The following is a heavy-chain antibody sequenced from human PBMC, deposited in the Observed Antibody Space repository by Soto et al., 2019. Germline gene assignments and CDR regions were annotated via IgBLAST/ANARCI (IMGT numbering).Heavy chain of an antibody. D-gene: IGHD1-1*01. J-gene: IGHJ6*02. V-gene: IGHV1-69*12. Sequence: QVQLVQSGAEVKKPGSSVKVSCKASGGTFSSYAISWVRQAPGQGLEWMGGIIPIFSTANYAQKFRGRVTITADESTSTAYMELSSLRSEDTAVYYCASPTKPLYYYYGMDVWGQGTTVTVSS. CDR2: IIPIFSTA. CDR3: ASPTKPLYYYYGMDV. CDR1: GGTFSSYA.